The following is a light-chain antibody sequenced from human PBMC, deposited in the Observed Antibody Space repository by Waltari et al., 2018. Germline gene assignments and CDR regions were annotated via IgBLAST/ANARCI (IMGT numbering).Light chain of an antibody. CDR3: SSYAGSNNVV. Sequence: QSALTQPPSASGSPGQSVTISCTGTSSDVGRYNYVSWYQRNPGKAPKLMFYEVSKRPSGVPARLSGSKSGNTASLSVSGLQAEDEAEYYCSSYAGSNNVVFGGGTKLTVL. J-gene: IGLJ2*01. CDR2: EVS. V-gene: IGLV2-8*01. CDR1: SSDVGRYNY.